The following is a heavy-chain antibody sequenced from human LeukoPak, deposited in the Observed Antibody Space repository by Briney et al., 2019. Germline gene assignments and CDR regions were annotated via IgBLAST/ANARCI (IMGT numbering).Heavy chain of an antibody. Sequence: GGSLRLSCAASGFTFSGSAMHWVRQASGKELEWVGRIKSKANNYATAYAASVKGRFTISRDDSENTALLQMTSLKTEDTAVYYCTRRGDGDYGDYWGQGTLVTVPS. CDR1: GFTFSGSA. CDR3: TRRGDGDYGDY. V-gene: IGHV3-73*01. D-gene: IGHD4-17*01. CDR2: IKSKANNYAT. J-gene: IGHJ4*02.